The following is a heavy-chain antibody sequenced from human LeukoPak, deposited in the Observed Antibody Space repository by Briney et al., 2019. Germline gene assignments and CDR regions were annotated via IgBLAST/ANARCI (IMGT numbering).Heavy chain of an antibody. CDR2: IRTKTYGRTT. J-gene: IGHJ4*02. D-gene: IGHD3-22*01. Sequence: PGGSLRLSCTASGFTFGDYAMSWVRQAPGKGLEWVGFIRTKTYGRTTEYAASVKGRFTISRDDSKSIAYLQMNSLKTEDTAVYYCTTDYPFYYYDSSGYPDYWGQGTLVTVSS. CDR1: GFTFGDYA. CDR3: TTDYPFYYYDSSGYPDY. V-gene: IGHV3-49*04.